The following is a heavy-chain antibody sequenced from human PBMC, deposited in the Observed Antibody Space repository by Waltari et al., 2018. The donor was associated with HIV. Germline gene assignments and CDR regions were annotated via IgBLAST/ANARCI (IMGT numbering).Heavy chain of an antibody. V-gene: IGHV1-69*01. J-gene: IGHJ6*02. Sequence: VQLVHSGGEIKKTGSAVKVACKASGGTVRRNAPSWVRQAPGQGLEWMGGIIPLFGTVKYAQKFQGRLTITADESTSTVYMELTSLKVDDTAVYYCAREEPEYSSTDYYYETNVWGQGTKVTVSS. CDR2: IIPLFGTV. CDR1: GGTVRRNA. CDR3: AREEPEYSSTDYYYETNV. D-gene: IGHD5-18*01.